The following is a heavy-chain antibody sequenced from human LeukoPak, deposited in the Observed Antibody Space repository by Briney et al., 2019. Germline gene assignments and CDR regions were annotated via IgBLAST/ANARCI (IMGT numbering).Heavy chain of an antibody. D-gene: IGHD3-10*01. J-gene: IGHJ4*02. Sequence: GGSLRLSCAASGFTFSHYEMNWVRQAPGKGLEWLSYISTSGSTIFYADSVKGRFTSSRDNAKNSLYVQMNSLRAEDTAVYYCARVVGYYGSGNYYFDYWGRGTLVTVSS. CDR1: GFTFSHYE. V-gene: IGHV3-48*03. CDR3: ARVVGYYGSGNYYFDY. CDR2: ISTSGSTI.